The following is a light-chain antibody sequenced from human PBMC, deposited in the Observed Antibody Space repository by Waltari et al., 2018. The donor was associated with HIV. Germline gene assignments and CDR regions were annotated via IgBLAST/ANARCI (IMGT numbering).Light chain of an antibody. CDR3: QSYDSRNHVV. Sequence: NFMLTQPHSVSESPGKTVTISCTRSSGSIASNYVQWYQQRPGSAPTTMIYDDNQRPSGDPDRFSGSIDSSSNSASLTISGLKTEDEGDYYCQSYDSRNHVVFGGGTKLTVL. J-gene: IGLJ2*01. CDR2: DDN. CDR1: SGSIASNY. V-gene: IGLV6-57*03.